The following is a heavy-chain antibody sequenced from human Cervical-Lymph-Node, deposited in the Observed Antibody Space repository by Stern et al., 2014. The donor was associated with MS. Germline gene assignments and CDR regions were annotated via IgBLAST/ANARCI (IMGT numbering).Heavy chain of an antibody. CDR3: ARAISRGYTYGAYYFDY. V-gene: IGHV3-13*01. CDR1: GFTFSSYD. D-gene: IGHD5-18*01. CDR2: IGTAGDT. Sequence: EVQLVESGGGLVQPGGSLRLSCAASGFTFSSYDMHWVRQATGKGLEWVSAIGTAGDTYYPGSVKGRFTISRENAKNSLYLQMNSLRAGDTAVYYCARAISRGYTYGAYYFDYWGQGTLVTVSS. J-gene: IGHJ4*02.